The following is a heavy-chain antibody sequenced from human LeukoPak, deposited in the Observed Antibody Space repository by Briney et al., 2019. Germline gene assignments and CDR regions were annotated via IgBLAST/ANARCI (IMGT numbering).Heavy chain of an antibody. CDR3: ARDLDQLLSAIDY. V-gene: IGHV1-2*02. D-gene: IGHD2-2*01. CDR2: INPNSGGT. J-gene: IGHJ4*02. Sequence: ASVKVSCKASRYTFTGYYMHWVRQAPGQGLEWMGWINPNSGGTNYAQKFQGRVTMTRDTSISTAYMELSRLRSDDTAVYYCARDLDQLLSAIDYWGQGTLVTVSS. CDR1: RYTFTGYY.